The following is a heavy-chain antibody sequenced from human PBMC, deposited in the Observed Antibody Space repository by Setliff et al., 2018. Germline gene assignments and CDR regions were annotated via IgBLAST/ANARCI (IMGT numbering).Heavy chain of an antibody. Sequence: PSETLSLTCTVSGDSISSRRNYWGWFRQPAGKGLEWIGRFSISGTTTYNPSLKSRVTMSADTSKNQSSLKISSVTAAGTAVYYCARERKFYSSGWSLIYYYYYMDVWGEGTTVTVSS. CDR2: FSISGTT. J-gene: IGHJ6*03. CDR3: ARERKFYSSGWSLIYYYYYMDV. D-gene: IGHD6-19*01. V-gene: IGHV4-61*02. CDR1: GDSISSRRNY.